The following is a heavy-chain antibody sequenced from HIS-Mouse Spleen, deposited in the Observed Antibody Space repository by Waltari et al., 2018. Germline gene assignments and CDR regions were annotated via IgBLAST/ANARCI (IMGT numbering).Heavy chain of an antibody. CDR1: GFTFSSYA. CDR3: ARDRLGGSGSYYFDY. D-gene: IGHD3-10*01. CDR2: ISYDGSNK. J-gene: IGHJ4*02. V-gene: IGHV3-30*04. Sequence: QVQLVESGGGGVQPGRSLRLSCAASGFTFSSYAMHGVRQAPGKGLEWVAVISYDGSNKYYADSVKGRFTISRDNSKNTLYLQMNSLRAEDTAVYYCARDRLGGSGSYYFDYWGQGTLVTVSS.